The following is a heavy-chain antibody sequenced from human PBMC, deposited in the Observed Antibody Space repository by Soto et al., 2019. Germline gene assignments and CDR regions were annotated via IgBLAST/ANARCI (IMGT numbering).Heavy chain of an antibody. D-gene: IGHD2-2*01. V-gene: IGHV3-33*01. CDR3: ARADCSSTSCYWQNNYFDP. Sequence: QVQLVECGGGVVQPGRSLRLSCAASGFTFSNYGMHWVRQAPGKGLEWVAVIWYDGSNKYYADSVKGRFAISRDKSKNTLYLQMNSLRGEDSAMYYCARADCSSTSCYWQNNYFDPWGQGTLVTVSS. J-gene: IGHJ5*02. CDR2: IWYDGSNK. CDR1: GFTFSNYG.